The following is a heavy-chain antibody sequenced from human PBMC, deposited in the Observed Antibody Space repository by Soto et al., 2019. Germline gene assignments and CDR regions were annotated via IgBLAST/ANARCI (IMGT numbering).Heavy chain of an antibody. CDR3: ARGKYQLIWGDY. CDR2: INSDGSST. D-gene: IGHD2-2*01. J-gene: IGHJ4*02. V-gene: IGHV3-74*01. CDR1: GFTCSSYW. Sequence: EVQLVESGGGLVQPGGSLRLSCAASGFTCSSYWMHWVRQAPGKGLVWVSRINSDGSSTSYADSVKGRFTISRDNAKNTLYLQMNSLRAEDTAVYYCARGKYQLIWGDYWGQGTLVTVSS.